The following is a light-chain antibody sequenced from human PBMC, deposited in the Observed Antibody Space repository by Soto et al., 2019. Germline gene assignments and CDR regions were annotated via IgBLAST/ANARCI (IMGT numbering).Light chain of an antibody. CDR2: DDS. CDR1: NIASKS. V-gene: IGLV3-21*02. CDR3: QVWDISSDKYL. J-gene: IGLJ1*01. Sequence: SYELTQPPSVSVAPGQTARITCGGNNIASKSVHWYQQRPGQAPVLVLYDDSNRPSGIPERFSGSNSGSTATLTISSVEAGDEADYFCQVWDISSDKYLFGTGTKV.